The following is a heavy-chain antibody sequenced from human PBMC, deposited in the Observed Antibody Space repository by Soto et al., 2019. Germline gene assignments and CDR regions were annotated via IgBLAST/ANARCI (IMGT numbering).Heavy chain of an antibody. J-gene: IGHJ4*02. V-gene: IGHV4-59*01. CDR3: ARAGSTWRYFFEY. D-gene: IGHD2-2*01. Sequence: QVQLQESGPGLVKPSETLSLTCTVSGGSINSYYWSWIRQSPGKGLEWLGYVYYSGTNYYNPSFQSLVTISVDTSKKQFSLKVRSVTAADTASYFGARAGSTWRYFFEYWGQGSLVTVSS. CDR2: VYYSGTN. CDR1: GGSINSYY.